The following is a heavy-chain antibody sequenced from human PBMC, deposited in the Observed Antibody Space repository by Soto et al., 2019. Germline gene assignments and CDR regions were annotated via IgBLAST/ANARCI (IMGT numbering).Heavy chain of an antibody. V-gene: IGHV3-7*01. D-gene: IGHD3-22*01. CDR3: ARDPGLYYYDSSGYPDY. CDR2: IKQDGSEK. J-gene: IGHJ4*02. Sequence: GGSLRLSCAASGFTFSSYWMSWVRQAPGKGLEWVANIKQDGSEKYYVDSVKGRFTISRDNAKNSLYLQMNSLRAEDTAVYYCARDPGLYYYDSSGYPDYWGQGTLVTVSS. CDR1: GFTFSSYW.